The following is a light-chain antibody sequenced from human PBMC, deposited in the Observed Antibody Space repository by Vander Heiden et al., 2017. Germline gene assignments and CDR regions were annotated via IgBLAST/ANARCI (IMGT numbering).Light chain of an antibody. CDR3: QQADSFPLT. CDR2: TAS. Sequence: DTQLTQSPSSVSASVGDRVTITCRASEFVSTWLTWYQQKPGKAPKVIIHTASSLQSGVPSRFIGDGTGTDFTLTINTLQPEDFATYFCQQADSFPLTFGGGTRLEIK. V-gene: IGKV1-12*01. CDR1: EFVSTW. J-gene: IGKJ4*01.